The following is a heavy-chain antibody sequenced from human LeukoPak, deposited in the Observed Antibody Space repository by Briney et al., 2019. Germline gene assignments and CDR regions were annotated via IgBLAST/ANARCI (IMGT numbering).Heavy chain of an antibody. J-gene: IGHJ4*02. V-gene: IGHV3-7*04. CDR1: GFTFSSYW. Sequence: GGSLRLSCADSGFTFSSYWMSWVRQAPGKGLEWVANIKQDGSEKYYVDSVKGRFTISRDNAKNSLYLQMNSLRAEDTAVYYCARVPPYGDYDLWGQGTLVTVSS. CDR2: IKQDGSEK. D-gene: IGHD4-17*01. CDR3: ARVPPYGDYDL.